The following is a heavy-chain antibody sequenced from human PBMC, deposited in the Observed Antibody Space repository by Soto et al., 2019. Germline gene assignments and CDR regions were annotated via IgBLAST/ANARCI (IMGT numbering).Heavy chain of an antibody. CDR3: AREWTRTGLPFES. CDR1: GFTFTSHW. Sequence: EVQLVESGGDLVQPGGSLRLSCAASGFTFTSHWMHWVRQAPGKGLVWVSRIKSDGSGTIYADSVKGRFTISRDNAKNTLYLQMNSLRADDTAVYFCAREWTRTGLPFESWGQGTLVTVSS. D-gene: IGHD3-10*01. J-gene: IGHJ4*02. CDR2: IKSDGSGT. V-gene: IGHV3-74*01.